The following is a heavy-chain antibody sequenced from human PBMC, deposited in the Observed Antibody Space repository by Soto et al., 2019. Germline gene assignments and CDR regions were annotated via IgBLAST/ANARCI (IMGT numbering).Heavy chain of an antibody. V-gene: IGHV3-33*01. Sequence: GGSLRLSCAASGFTFSSYGMHWVRQAPGKGLEWVTVIWYDGSNKYYADSVKGRFTISRDNSKNTLYLQMNSLRAEDTAVYYCARDYFSVDHFDYWGQGTLVTVSS. J-gene: IGHJ4*02. CDR1: GFTFSSYG. D-gene: IGHD2-21*01. CDR3: ARDYFSVDHFDY. CDR2: IWYDGSNK.